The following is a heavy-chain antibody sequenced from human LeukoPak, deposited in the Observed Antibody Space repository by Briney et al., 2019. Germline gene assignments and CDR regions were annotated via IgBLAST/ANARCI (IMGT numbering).Heavy chain of an antibody. CDR1: GYTFTDYY. Sequence: GASVKVSCKASGYTFTDYYMHWVRQAPGQGLEWMGWINPNSRGTDSAQKFQGRFSMTRDTSISTAYMELSRLRSDDTAVYYCARAPGIAVAGTEFDYWGQGTLVTVSS. V-gene: IGHV1-2*02. CDR2: INPNSRGT. J-gene: IGHJ4*02. CDR3: ARAPGIAVAGTEFDY. D-gene: IGHD6-19*01.